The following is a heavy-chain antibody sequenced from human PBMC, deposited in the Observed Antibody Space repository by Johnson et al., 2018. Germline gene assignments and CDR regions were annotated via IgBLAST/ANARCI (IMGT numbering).Heavy chain of an antibody. Sequence: QVQLVQSGGGVVQPGGSLRLSCAASGFTFSRHGMHWIRQAPGKGLEWVAVIWYDGSRSYYIESVKGRFTISRDNSRNTLHLQMNSLRAEDTAMYYCARTTRGAVDIWGQGTLVTVSS. CDR3: ARTTRGAVDI. D-gene: IGHD4-17*01. CDR1: GFTFSRHG. CDR2: IWYDGSRS. V-gene: IGHV3-33*03. J-gene: IGHJ3*02.